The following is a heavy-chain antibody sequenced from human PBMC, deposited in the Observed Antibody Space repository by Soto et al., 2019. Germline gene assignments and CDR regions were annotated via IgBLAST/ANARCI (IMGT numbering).Heavy chain of an antibody. CDR3: VRTSLVVAAATREDY. CDR1: GFTFSSYW. Sequence: EVQLVESGGGLVQPGESLRLSCAASGFTFSSYWMHWVRQAPGKGLVWVSRINSDGSSTSYAGSVKGRFTISRDNDKNPLYLQMNSLRAEDTAVYYCVRTSLVVAAATREDYWGQGTLVTVSS. V-gene: IGHV3-74*01. J-gene: IGHJ4*02. D-gene: IGHD2-15*01. CDR2: INSDGSST.